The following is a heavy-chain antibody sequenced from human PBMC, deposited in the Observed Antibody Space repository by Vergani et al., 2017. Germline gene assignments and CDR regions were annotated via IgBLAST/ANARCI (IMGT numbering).Heavy chain of an antibody. V-gene: IGHV2-5*08. CDR3: ARILIYYEYYFDY. J-gene: IGHJ4*02. CDR2: IYWNDDK. CDR1: GGSISSGDYY. Sequence: QESGPGLVKPSQTLSLTCTVSGGSISSGDYYWSWIRQPPGKGLEWLALIYWNDDKRYSPSLKSRLTITKDTSKNQVVLTMTNMDTVDTATYYCARILIYYEYYFDYWGQGTLVTVSS. D-gene: IGHD3-16*01.